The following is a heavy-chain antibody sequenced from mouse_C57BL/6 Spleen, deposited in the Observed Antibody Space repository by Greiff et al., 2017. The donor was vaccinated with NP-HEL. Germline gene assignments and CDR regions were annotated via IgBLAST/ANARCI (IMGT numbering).Heavy chain of an antibody. J-gene: IGHJ4*01. D-gene: IGHD1-1*01. CDR1: GFNIKDDY. Sequence: EVQLQQSGAELVRPGASVKLSCTASGFNIKDDYMLWVKQRPEQGLEWIGWIDPENGDTEYASKFQGKATITADTSSNTAYLQLSSLTSEDTAVYYCTTRSTDAMDYWGQGTSVTVSS. CDR2: IDPENGDT. V-gene: IGHV14-4*01. CDR3: TTRSTDAMDY.